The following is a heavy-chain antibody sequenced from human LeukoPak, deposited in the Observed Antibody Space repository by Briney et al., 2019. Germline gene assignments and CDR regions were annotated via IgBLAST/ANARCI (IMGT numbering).Heavy chain of an antibody. V-gene: IGHV3-30*04. CDR3: ARSVHIGYHDY. J-gene: IGHJ4*02. CDR2: ISYDGSDK. CDR1: GFTFSSYA. D-gene: IGHD2-21*01. Sequence: GGSLRLSCAASGFTFSSYAMSWVRQAPGKGLAWVAVISYDGSDKYYADSVKGRFTISRDNSKNTVYLQMNSLRAEDTAVYYCARSVHIGYHDYWGQGTLVTVSS.